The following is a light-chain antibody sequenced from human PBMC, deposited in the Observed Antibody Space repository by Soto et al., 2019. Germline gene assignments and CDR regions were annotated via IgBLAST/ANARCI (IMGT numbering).Light chain of an antibody. J-gene: IGLJ2*01. CDR3: SSYAGTKGV. CDR2: EVS. Sequence: QSVLTQPPSASGSPGQSVTISCTGTSSDVGGYNYVSWYQQHPGKAPRLMIYEVSQRPSGVPDRFSGYKSGNTASLTVSGLQAEDEADYYCSSYAGTKGVFGGGTQLTVL. CDR1: SSDVGGYNY. V-gene: IGLV2-8*01.